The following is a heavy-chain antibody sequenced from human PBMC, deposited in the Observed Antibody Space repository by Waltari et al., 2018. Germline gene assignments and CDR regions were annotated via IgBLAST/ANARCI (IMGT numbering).Heavy chain of an antibody. CDR3: ARDINPLLPAALDY. CDR1: GFTFSGYS. V-gene: IGHV3-48*02. Sequence: EVQLVESGGGLVQPGGSLRLSCAASGFTFSGYSIDWLRQAPGKGLEGVSYISPSGSTIHNADSVKGRLAISRDNAKHSLFLQMNSLRDEDTAVYYCARDINPLLPAALDYWGQGTLVTVSS. D-gene: IGHD2-2*01. CDR2: ISPSGSTI. J-gene: IGHJ4*02.